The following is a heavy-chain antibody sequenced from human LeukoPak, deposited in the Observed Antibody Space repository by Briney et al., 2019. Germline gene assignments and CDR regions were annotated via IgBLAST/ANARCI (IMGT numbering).Heavy chain of an antibody. CDR2: IYYSGST. V-gene: IGHV4-59*01. J-gene: IGHJ4*02. D-gene: IGHD2-2*01. Sequence: SETLSLTCTVSGGSISSYYWSWIRQPPGKGLGWIGYIYYSGSTNYNPSLKSRVTISVDTSKNQFSLKLSSVTAADTAVYYCARVADCSSTSCYYTNGGFDYWSQGTLVTVSS. CDR3: ARVADCSSTSCYYTNGGFDY. CDR1: GGSISSYY.